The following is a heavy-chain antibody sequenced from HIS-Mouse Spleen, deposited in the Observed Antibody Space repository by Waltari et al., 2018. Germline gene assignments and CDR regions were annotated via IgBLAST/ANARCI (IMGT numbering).Heavy chain of an antibody. J-gene: IGHJ4*02. V-gene: IGHV3-30*18. CDR2: ISYDGSNH. CDR1: GFTFSSDG. CDR3: AKDKHHAFDY. Sequence: QVQLVESGGGVVQPGRSLRLSCAASGFTFSSDGMHWVRQAPGKGLEWVAVISYDGSNHYYADSVKGRFTIYRDNSKNTLYLQMNSLRAEDTAVYYCAKDKHHAFDYWGQGTLVTVSS.